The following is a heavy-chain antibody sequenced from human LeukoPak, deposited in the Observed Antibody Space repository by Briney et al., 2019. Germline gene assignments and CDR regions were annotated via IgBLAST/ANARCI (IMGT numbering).Heavy chain of an antibody. J-gene: IGHJ4*02. Sequence: GGSLRLSCAASGFTFSSYWMHWVRQAPGKGLVWVSHTNSDGSGPGYADSVKGRFTISRDNSKNTLYLQMNSLRAEDTAVYYCARIRSGKSYGIDYWGQGALVTVSS. CDR2: TNSDGSGP. CDR1: GFTFSSYW. V-gene: IGHV3-74*01. CDR3: ARIRSGKSYGIDY. D-gene: IGHD5-18*01.